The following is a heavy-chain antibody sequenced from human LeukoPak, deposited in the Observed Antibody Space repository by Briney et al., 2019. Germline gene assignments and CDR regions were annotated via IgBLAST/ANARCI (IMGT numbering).Heavy chain of an antibody. CDR2: IKQDGSEK. D-gene: IGHD5-24*01. V-gene: IGHV3-7*01. CDR1: GFTFSNYW. J-gene: IGHJ4*02. CDR3: ASGRGGGV. Sequence: AGGSLRLSCAASGFTFSNYWMTWVRQAPGKGLEWVANIKQDGSEKYYVDSVKGRFTISRDNAKTSLYLQMNSLRAEDTAVYYCASGRGGGVWGQGTLVTVSS.